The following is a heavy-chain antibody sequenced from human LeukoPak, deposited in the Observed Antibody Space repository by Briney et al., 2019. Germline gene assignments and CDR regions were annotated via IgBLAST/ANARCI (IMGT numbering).Heavy chain of an antibody. CDR1: GYSFTSYW. CDR3: ARLDGSGSYYGLYFDY. D-gene: IGHD3-10*01. CDR2: IYPGDSDT. Sequence: GESLKISCQGSGYSFTSYWIGWVRQMPGKGLEWMGIIYPGDSDTRYSPSFQGQVTISADKSISTAYLQWSSLKASDTAMYYCARLDGSGSYYGLYFDYWGQGTLVTVSS. V-gene: IGHV5-51*01. J-gene: IGHJ4*02.